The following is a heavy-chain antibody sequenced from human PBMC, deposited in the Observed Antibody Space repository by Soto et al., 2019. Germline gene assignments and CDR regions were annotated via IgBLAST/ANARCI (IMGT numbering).Heavy chain of an antibody. V-gene: IGHV3-23*01. Sequence: GGSLRLSCAASGFMFSTYAMNWVRQAPGKGLEWVSAISSSGDSTYYAEPVRGRFTISRDNSINTLYLQMRSLRPEDTAVYYCAHPRGYGVFDAVDIWGQGTMVTVSS. CDR1: GFMFSTYA. J-gene: IGHJ3*02. CDR3: AHPRGYGVFDAVDI. CDR2: ISSSGDST. D-gene: IGHD4-17*01.